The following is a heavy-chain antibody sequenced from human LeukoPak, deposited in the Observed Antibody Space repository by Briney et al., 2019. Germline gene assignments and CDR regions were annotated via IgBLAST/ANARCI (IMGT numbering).Heavy chain of an antibody. CDR2: ITTGGIT. CDR1: GFTFSTYA. CDR3: AKHGTSGYNFFDS. J-gene: IGHJ4*02. V-gene: IGHV3-23*01. D-gene: IGHD3-22*01. Sequence: GGSLRLSCAAPGFTFSTYAMTSVRQAPGKGLEWVSTITTGGITYHADSVKGRFTISRDISKSTLYLQMNGLRAEDTAMYYCAKHGTSGYNFFDSWGQGTLVTVSS.